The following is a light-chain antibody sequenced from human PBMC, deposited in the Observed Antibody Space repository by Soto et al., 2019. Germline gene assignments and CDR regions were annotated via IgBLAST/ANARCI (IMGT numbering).Light chain of an antibody. CDR1: SANIGAGYD. J-gene: IGLJ1*01. V-gene: IGLV1-40*01. Sequence: QSVLTQPPSVSGAPGQRVTISCTGSSANIGAGYDVHWYQQLPGTAPKLLIYGNSNRPSGVPDRFSGSKSGTSASLAITGLQAEDEADYYCQSYDSSLSVNYVFXTGTKVTVL. CDR3: QSYDSSLSVNYV. CDR2: GNS.